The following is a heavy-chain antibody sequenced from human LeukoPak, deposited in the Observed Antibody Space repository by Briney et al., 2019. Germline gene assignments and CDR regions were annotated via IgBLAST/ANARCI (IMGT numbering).Heavy chain of an antibody. Sequence: GESLQISCKASGYSFATYWIGWVRQMPGKGLEWMGIIYPGDSGTRYSPSFQGQVTISADKSISTAYLQWSSLKASDTAMYYCARQGREYSGYDRVDYWGQGTLVTVSS. CDR3: ARQGREYSGYDRVDY. CDR1: GYSFATYW. J-gene: IGHJ4*02. D-gene: IGHD5-12*01. CDR2: IYPGDSGT. V-gene: IGHV5-51*01.